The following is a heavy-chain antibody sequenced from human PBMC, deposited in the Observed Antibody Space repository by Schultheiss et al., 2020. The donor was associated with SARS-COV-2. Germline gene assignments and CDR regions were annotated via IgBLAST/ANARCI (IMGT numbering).Heavy chain of an antibody. V-gene: IGHV1-8*01. CDR3: ARVGVGARPPYSGSYHGFDY. D-gene: IGHD1-26*01. Sequence: GESLKISCKASGYTFTSYDINWVRQATGQGLEWMGWMNPNSGNTGYAQKFQGRVTMTRNTSISTAYMELSSLRSEDTAVYYCARVGVGARPPYSGSYHGFDYWGQGTLVTVSS. CDR2: MNPNSGNT. J-gene: IGHJ4*02. CDR1: GYTFTSYD.